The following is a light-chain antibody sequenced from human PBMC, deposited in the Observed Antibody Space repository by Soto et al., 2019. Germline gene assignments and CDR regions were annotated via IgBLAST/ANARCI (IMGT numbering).Light chain of an antibody. CDR3: SSYTTISTYV. CDR2: DVR. Sequence: QSVLTQPASVNGSPGQSITISCTGTSRDVGGYNYVSWYQQHPGKAPKLMIYDVRNRPSGVSNRFSGSKSVNTASLTISGLQAEDEADYYCSSYTTISTYVFGTGTKVTVL. V-gene: IGLV2-14*01. CDR1: SRDVGGYNY. J-gene: IGLJ1*01.